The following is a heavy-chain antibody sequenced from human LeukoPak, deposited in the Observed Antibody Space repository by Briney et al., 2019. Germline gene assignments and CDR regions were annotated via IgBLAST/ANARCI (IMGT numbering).Heavy chain of an antibody. Sequence: SVKVSCKASGGTFSSYATSWVRQAPGQGLEWMGGIIPIFGTANYAQKFQGRVTITAGKSTSTAYVELSSLRSEDTAVYYCARTGSGWYLFDYWGQGTLVTVSS. CDR3: ARTGSGWYLFDY. V-gene: IGHV1-69*06. J-gene: IGHJ4*02. CDR1: GGTFSSYA. D-gene: IGHD6-19*01. CDR2: IIPIFGTA.